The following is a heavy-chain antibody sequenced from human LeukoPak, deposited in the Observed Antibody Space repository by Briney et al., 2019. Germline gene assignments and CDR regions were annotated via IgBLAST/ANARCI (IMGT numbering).Heavy chain of an antibody. CDR2: INTKTANP. J-gene: IGHJ6*02. CDR1: GYQFISYT. Sequence: ASVKVSCKASGYQFISYTMSWVQHAPGQGLEWMGWINTKTANPTYAQDFTGRFVFSLDTSVSTAYLQISGLKAGDTAVYYCARVAGFGERGMDVWGQGTTVTVSS. CDR3: ARVAGFGERGMDV. V-gene: IGHV7-4-1*02. D-gene: IGHD3-10*01.